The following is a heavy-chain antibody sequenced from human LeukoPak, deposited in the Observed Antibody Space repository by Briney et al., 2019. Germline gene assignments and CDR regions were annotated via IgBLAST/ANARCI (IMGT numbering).Heavy chain of an antibody. V-gene: IGHV3-9*01. D-gene: IGHD3-22*01. CDR3: TPYYYDSSGRVACRDY. CDR2: ISWNSGSI. CDR1: GFTFDDYA. Sequence: GRSLRLSCAASGFTFDDYAMHWVRRAPGKGQEWVSGISWNSGSIGYADSVKGRFTISRDNAKNSLYLQMNSLRAEDTALYYSTPYYYDSSGRVACRDYWGQGTLVTVSS. J-gene: IGHJ4*02.